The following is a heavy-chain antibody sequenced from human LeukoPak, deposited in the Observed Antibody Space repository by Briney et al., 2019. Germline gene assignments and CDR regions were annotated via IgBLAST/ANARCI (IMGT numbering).Heavy chain of an antibody. CDR1: GGSISSSSYY. J-gene: IGHJ4*02. Sequence: SETLSLTRTVSGGSISSSSYYWGWIRQPPGKGLEWIGSIYYSGSTYYNPSLKSRVTISVDTSKNQFSLKLSSVTAADTAVYYCARLPKDYSSSWYVDYWGQGTLVTVSS. V-gene: IGHV4-39*01. CDR2: IYYSGST. D-gene: IGHD6-13*01. CDR3: ARLPKDYSSSWYVDY.